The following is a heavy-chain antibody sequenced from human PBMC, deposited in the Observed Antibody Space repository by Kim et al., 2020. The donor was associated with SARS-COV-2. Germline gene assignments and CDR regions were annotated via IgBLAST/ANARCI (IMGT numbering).Heavy chain of an antibody. CDR2: LYYTGNT. J-gene: IGHJ6*02. V-gene: IGHV4-61*01. Sequence: SETLSLTCTVSGGSVSSGSNFWSWIRQPPGKGLEWIGYLYYTGNTNYNPSLKSRVTISVDTSKNQFSLKLSSVTAADTAVYYCARDLDRSGYDIGERKYYYYGMDVWGQGTTVTVSS. D-gene: IGHD5-12*01. CDR3: ARDLDRSGYDIGERKYYYYGMDV. CDR1: GGSVSSGSNF.